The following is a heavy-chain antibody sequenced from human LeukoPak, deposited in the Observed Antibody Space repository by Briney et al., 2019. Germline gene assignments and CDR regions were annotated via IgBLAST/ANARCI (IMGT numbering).Heavy chain of an antibody. D-gene: IGHD1-26*01. CDR1: GFTFSSYA. J-gene: IGHJ4*02. CDR2: ISYDGSNK. CDR3: AGVGGSYLHYFFDY. V-gene: IGHV3-30*04. Sequence: GGSLRLSCAASGFTFSSYAMHWVRQAPGKGLEWVAVISYDGSNKYYADSVKGRFTISRDNSKNTLYLQMDSLRAEDTAVYYCAGVGGSYLHYFFDYWGQGTLVTVSS.